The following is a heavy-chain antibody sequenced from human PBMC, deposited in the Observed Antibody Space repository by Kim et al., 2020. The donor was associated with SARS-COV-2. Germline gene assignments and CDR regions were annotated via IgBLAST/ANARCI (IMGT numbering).Heavy chain of an antibody. J-gene: IGHJ4*02. CDR3: ARGPGYSYGHRFDY. D-gene: IGHD5-18*01. Sequence: NPSLKSRVTISVDTSKNQFSLKLSSVTAADTAVYYCARGPGYSYGHRFDYWGQGTLVTVSS. V-gene: IGHV4-34*01.